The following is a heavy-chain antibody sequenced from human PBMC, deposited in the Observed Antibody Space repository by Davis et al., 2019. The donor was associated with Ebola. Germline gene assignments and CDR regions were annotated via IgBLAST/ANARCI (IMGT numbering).Heavy chain of an antibody. CDR3: AKDKNYDFWSGYPHDASDI. D-gene: IGHD3-3*01. V-gene: IGHV3-23*01. CDR2: ISGSGGST. Sequence: GSLRLSCAASGFTLSSYAMSWVRQAPGKGLEWVSAISGSGGSTYYADSVKGRFTISRDNSKNTLYLQMNSLRAEDTAIYYCAKDKNYDFWSGYPHDASDIWGQGTMVTVSS. J-gene: IGHJ3*02. CDR1: GFTLSSYA.